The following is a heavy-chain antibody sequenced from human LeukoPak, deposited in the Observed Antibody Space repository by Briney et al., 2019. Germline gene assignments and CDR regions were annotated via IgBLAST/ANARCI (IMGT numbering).Heavy chain of an antibody. CDR2: INHSGST. CDR1: GGSFSGYY. CDR3: AAGKDVLGSPVGAFDI. J-gene: IGHJ3*02. D-gene: IGHD2-8*01. Sequence: SETLSLTCAVYGGSFSGYYWSWIRQPPGKGLEWIGEINHSGSTNYNPSLKSRVTISVDTSTNQISLRLTSATVADTAVFYCAAGKDVLGSPVGAFDIWGQGTMVSVSS. V-gene: IGHV4-34*01.